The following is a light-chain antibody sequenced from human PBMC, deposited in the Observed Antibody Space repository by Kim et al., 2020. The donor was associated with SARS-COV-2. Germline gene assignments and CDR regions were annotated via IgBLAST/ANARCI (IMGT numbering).Light chain of an antibody. Sequence: TVTICGSGSTYTFGSNYVCWYQQPPGTAPKLLIYSNNQRPSGVPDRFSGSKSGTSASLAISGLRSEDEADYYCAAWDDSLSGWVFGGGTQLTVL. CDR2: SNN. V-gene: IGLV1-47*02. CDR1: TYTFGSNY. CDR3: AAWDDSLSGWV. J-gene: IGLJ3*02.